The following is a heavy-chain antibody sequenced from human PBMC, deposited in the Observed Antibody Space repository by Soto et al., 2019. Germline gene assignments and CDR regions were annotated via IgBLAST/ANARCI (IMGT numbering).Heavy chain of an antibody. CDR2: MNPNSGNT. Sequence: ASVKVSCKASGYTFTSYDINWVRQATGQGLEWMGWMNPNSGNTGYAQKFQGRVTMTRNTSISTAYMELSSLRSEDTAVYYCARVRGELRYFDWLKSGDFFDYWGQGTLVTVSS. V-gene: IGHV1-8*01. CDR1: GYTFTSYD. J-gene: IGHJ4*02. CDR3: ARVRGELRYFDWLKSGDFFDY. D-gene: IGHD3-9*01.